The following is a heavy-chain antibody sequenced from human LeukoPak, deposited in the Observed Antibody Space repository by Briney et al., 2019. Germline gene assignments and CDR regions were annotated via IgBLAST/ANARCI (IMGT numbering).Heavy chain of an antibody. Sequence: SETLSLTCIVSGGSINSHYWSWIRQTPGKGLEWIGDIHYTGTTKYNPSVKSRVAISIDTSKNQFSLELSSVTATDTAVYFCATNRVGTYDRPFDIWGQGTMVTVSS. CDR3: ATNRVGTYDRPFDI. J-gene: IGHJ3*02. CDR1: GGSINSHY. V-gene: IGHV4-59*08. D-gene: IGHD1-26*01. CDR2: IHYTGTT.